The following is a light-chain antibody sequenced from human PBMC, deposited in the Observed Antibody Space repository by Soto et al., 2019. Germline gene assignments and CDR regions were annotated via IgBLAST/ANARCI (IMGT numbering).Light chain of an antibody. CDR2: AAS. CDR1: QSVSSSY. J-gene: IGKJ1*01. Sequence: EIVLTQSPGTLSLSPGERATLSCRASQSVSSSYLAWYQQKPVQAPRLLIYAASSRATGIPDRFSGSGSGTDFTLTISRLEPADFAVYYCQQHGSSPTWTFGQGTKVEIK. CDR3: QQHGSSPTWT. V-gene: IGKV3-20*01.